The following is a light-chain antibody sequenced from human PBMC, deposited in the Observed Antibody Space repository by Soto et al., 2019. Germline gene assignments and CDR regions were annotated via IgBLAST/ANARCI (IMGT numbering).Light chain of an antibody. Sequence: QPVLTQPPSASGTPGQRVTISCSGSNSNIGSNTLNWYQQLPGTAPKLLIYNKNQRPSGVPDRFSGSKSGTSASLAISGLQSEDEADYYCASWDDSLNGPVFGGGTKLTVL. V-gene: IGLV1-44*01. J-gene: IGLJ3*02. CDR2: NKN. CDR3: ASWDDSLNGPV. CDR1: NSNIGSNT.